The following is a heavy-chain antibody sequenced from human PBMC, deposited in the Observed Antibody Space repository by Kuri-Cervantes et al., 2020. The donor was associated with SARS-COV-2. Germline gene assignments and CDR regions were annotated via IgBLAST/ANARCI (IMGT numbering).Heavy chain of an antibody. D-gene: IGHD3-3*01. CDR1: GFTFSNYA. V-gene: IGHV3-48*04. J-gene: IGHJ6*02. CDR2: ISSSSRTI. CDR3: ARTSGPMDV. Sequence: GGSLRLSCAASGFTFSNYAMTWVRQAPGKGLEWVSYISSSSRTIYYADSVKGRFSISRDNAKNSLFQQISSLRAEDTAVYYCARTSGPMDVWGQGTTVTVSS.